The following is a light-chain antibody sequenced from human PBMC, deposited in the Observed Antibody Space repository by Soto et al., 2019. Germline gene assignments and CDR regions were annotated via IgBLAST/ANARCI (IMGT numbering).Light chain of an antibody. V-gene: IGKV2-28*01. CDR2: LGS. Sequence: VLTQSPLSLPVTPVEPASISCRSSQSLLRSNGRNFLDWYLQRPGQSPQLLIYLGSNRASGVPDRFSGSGSATDFTLRISRVEADDVGIYYCMQPLQMPWTFGQGTKVDIK. CDR3: MQPLQMPWT. CDR1: QSLLRSNGRNF. J-gene: IGKJ1*01.